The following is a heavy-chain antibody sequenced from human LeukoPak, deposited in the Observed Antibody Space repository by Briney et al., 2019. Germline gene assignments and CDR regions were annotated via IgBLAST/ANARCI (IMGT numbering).Heavy chain of an antibody. J-gene: IGHJ4*02. D-gene: IGHD3-16*02. Sequence: PGGSLRLSCAAAGVTFSSYAMSLVRQAPGKGLEWVSAISGSGGSTYYADSVKGRFTISRDNSKNTLYLQMNSLRAEDTAVYYCAKDRGDYDYVWGSYRDEYYFDYWGQGTLVTVSS. CDR2: ISGSGGST. CDR3: AKDRGDYDYVWGSYRDEYYFDY. CDR1: GVTFSSYA. V-gene: IGHV3-23*01.